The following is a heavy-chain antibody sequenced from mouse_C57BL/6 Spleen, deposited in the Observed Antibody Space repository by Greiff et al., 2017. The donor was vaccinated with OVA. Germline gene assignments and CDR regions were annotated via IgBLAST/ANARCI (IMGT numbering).Heavy chain of an antibody. Sequence: VQLQQSGPQLVKPGASVKISCKASGYTFTDYYMNWVKQSHGKSLEWIGDINPNNGGTSYNQKFKGKATLTVDKSSSTAYMELRSLTSEDSAVYYCARELGRGYYFDYWGQGTTLTVS. D-gene: IGHD4-1*01. CDR3: ARELGRGYYFDY. J-gene: IGHJ2*01. CDR2: INPNNGGT. CDR1: GYTFTDYY. V-gene: IGHV1-26*01.